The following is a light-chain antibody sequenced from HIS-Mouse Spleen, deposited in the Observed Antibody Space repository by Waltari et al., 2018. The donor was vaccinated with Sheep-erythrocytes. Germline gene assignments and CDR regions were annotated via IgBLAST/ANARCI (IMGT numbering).Light chain of an antibody. CDR2: QDS. CDR1: NLGDKY. Sequence: SYELTQPPSVSVSPGQTASITCSGDNLGDKYACWYQHKPGQSPVLVIYQDSKRPSGIPERFSGSNSGNTATLTISGTQAMDEADYYCQAWDSSTAVFGGGTKLTVL. CDR3: QAWDSSTAV. J-gene: IGLJ2*01. V-gene: IGLV3-1*01.